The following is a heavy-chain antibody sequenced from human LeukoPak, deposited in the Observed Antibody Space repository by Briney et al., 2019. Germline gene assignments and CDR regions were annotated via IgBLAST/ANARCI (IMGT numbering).Heavy chain of an antibody. D-gene: IGHD5-12*01. Sequence: GGSLRLSCAASGFTFSSCSMNWVRQAPGKGLEWVSSISSSSSYIYYADSVKGRFTISRDNAKNSLYLQMNSLRAEDTAVYYCARGLDRGGYNFDYWGQGTLVTVSS. V-gene: IGHV3-21*01. J-gene: IGHJ4*02. CDR2: ISSSSSYI. CDR1: GFTFSSCS. CDR3: ARGLDRGGYNFDY.